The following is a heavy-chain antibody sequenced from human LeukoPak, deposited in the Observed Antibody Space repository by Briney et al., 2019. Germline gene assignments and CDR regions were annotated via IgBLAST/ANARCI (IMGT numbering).Heavy chain of an antibody. CDR2: IYTSGST. D-gene: IGHD3-16*01. CDR3: ARDRSLGELTTESPSFDY. J-gene: IGHJ4*02. Sequence: PSETLSLTCTVFGGSISSYYWGWIRQPAGKGLEWIGRIYTSGSTKYNPSLKSRVTTSVDTSKNQFSLKLSSVTAADTAVYYCARDRSLGELTTESPSFDYWGQGTLVTVSS. CDR1: GGSISSYY. V-gene: IGHV4-4*07.